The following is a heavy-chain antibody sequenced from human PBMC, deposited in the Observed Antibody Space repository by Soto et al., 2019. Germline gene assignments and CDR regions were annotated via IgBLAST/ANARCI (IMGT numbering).Heavy chain of an antibody. CDR3: ARVIASSYYYYYGMDV. Sequence: SVKVSCKASGGTFSSYAISWVRQAPGQGLEWMGGIIPIFGTANYAQKFQGRVTITADESTSTAYMELSSLRSEDTAVYYCARVIASSYYYYYGMDVWGQGTTVTVSS. D-gene: IGHD3-3*02. CDR2: IIPIFGTA. CDR1: GGTFSSYA. J-gene: IGHJ6*02. V-gene: IGHV1-69*13.